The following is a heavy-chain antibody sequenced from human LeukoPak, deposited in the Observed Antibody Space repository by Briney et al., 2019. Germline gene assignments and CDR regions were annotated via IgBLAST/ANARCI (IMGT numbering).Heavy chain of an antibody. CDR1: GGSISSGSYY. CDR2: IYTSGST. J-gene: IGHJ6*03. D-gene: IGHD3-10*01. CDR3: ARVGEYYYYYYMDV. V-gene: IGHV4-61*02. Sequence: PSQTLSLTCTVSGGSISSGSYYWSWIRQPAGKGLEWIGRIYTSGSTNYNPSLKSRVTIPVDTSKNQFSLKLSSVTAADTAVYYCARVGEYYYYYYMDVWGKGTTVTVSS.